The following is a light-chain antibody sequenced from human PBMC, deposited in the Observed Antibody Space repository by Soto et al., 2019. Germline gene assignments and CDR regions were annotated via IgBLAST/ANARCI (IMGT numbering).Light chain of an antibody. V-gene: IGLV2-14*01. J-gene: IGLJ1*01. Sequence: QSVLTQPASVSGSPGQSITISCSGTTRDVGGHNHGSWYQHHPGKARTLMIYDVTNRPSGVSNRFSGSKSSNTASLTISGLHAEHEADYHCSSYTISSTSYVFGTGTKVTVL. CDR3: SSYTISSTSYV. CDR1: TRDVGGHNH. CDR2: DVT.